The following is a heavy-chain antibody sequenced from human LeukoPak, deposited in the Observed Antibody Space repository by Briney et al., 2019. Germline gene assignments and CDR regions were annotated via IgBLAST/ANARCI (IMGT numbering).Heavy chain of an antibody. CDR2: IDHSGST. D-gene: IGHD3-3*01. CDR1: GGSISSSSYY. Sequence: MPSETLSLTCTVSGGSISSSSYYWGWIRQPPGKGLEWIGEIDHSGSTNYNPSLRSRVTISLDRPKKQFSLKLSSVNVADTAVYYCARGLPRNDFWSGFATYWFDPWGRGTLVTVSS. J-gene: IGHJ5*02. V-gene: IGHV4-39*07. CDR3: ARGLPRNDFWSGFATYWFDP.